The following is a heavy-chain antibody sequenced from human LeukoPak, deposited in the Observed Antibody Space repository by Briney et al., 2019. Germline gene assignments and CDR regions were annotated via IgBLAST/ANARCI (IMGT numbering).Heavy chain of an antibody. CDR3: ARTRGYCSSTSCWYYFDY. V-gene: IGHV2-70*11. J-gene: IGHJ4*02. D-gene: IGHD2-2*01. CDR1: GGSIRSYYW. CDR2: IDWDDDK. Sequence: TLSLTCTLSGGSIRSYYWSWIRQPPGKALEWLARIDWDDDKYYSTSLKTRLTISKDTSKNQVVLTMTNMDPVDTATYYCARTRGYCSSTSCWYYFDYWGQGTLVTVSS.